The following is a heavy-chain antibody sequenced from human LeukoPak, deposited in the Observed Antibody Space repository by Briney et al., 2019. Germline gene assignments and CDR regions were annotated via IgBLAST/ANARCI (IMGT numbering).Heavy chain of an antibody. D-gene: IGHD6-19*01. CDR3: AKERTAVAGTVDYCYYYMDV. CDR2: MSGSGGST. CDR1: GVTFSSYA. V-gene: IGHV3-23*01. J-gene: IGHJ6*03. Sequence: GGSLRLSCAASGVTFSSYAMNWGRQAPGKGLDWVSAMSGSGGSTYYADSVKGRFTISRDNSKNTLYLQMNSLRAEDTAVYYCAKERTAVAGTVDYCYYYMDVWGKGTTVTVSS.